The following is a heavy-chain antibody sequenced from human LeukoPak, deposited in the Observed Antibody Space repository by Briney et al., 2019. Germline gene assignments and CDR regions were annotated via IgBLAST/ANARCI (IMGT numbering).Heavy chain of an antibody. Sequence: GESLKIPCKGSGYSFTTYWIGWVRQMPGKGLEWMGIIYPGDSTTRYSPSFQGQVTISADKSISTAYLQWSSLKASDTAMYYCARHSGSGSYYVDYWGQGTLVTVSS. V-gene: IGHV5-51*01. D-gene: IGHD3-10*01. CDR1: GYSFTTYW. CDR3: ARHSGSGSYYVDY. CDR2: IYPGDSTT. J-gene: IGHJ4*02.